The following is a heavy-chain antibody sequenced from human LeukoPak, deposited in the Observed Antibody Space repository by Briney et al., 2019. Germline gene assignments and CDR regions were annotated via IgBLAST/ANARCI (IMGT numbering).Heavy chain of an antibody. D-gene: IGHD3-3*01. CDR1: GFTFSSYS. CDR2: ISSTGSTI. Sequence: PGGSLRLSCAASGFTFSSYSMNWVRQAPGKGLECISYISSTGSTIYYADSVKGRFTISKDNAKNSLYLQMNSLRVEDTAVYSCARAYDFWSGADALDIWGQGTMVTVSS. CDR3: ARAYDFWSGADALDI. V-gene: IGHV3-48*04. J-gene: IGHJ3*02.